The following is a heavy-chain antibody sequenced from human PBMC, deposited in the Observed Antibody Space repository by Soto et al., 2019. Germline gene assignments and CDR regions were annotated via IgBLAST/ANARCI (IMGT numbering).Heavy chain of an antibody. CDR1: GFTFSSYG. V-gene: IGHV3-33*01. D-gene: IGHD6-19*01. CDR2: IWYDGSNK. J-gene: IGHJ5*02. CDR3: ARGGIAVAGTWDWFDP. Sequence: QVQLVESGGGVVQPGRSLRLSCAASGFTFSSYGMHWVRQAPGKGLEWVAVIWYDGSNKYYADSVKGRFTISRDNSKNXLYLEMNSLRAEDTAVYYCARGGIAVAGTWDWFDPWGQGTLVTVSS.